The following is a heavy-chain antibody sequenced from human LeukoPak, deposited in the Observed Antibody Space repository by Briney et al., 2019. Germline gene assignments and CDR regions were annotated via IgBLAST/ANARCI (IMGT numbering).Heavy chain of an antibody. J-gene: IGHJ4*02. CDR3: ARGVLYDFWSGYSCSFDY. CDR2: INHSGST. Sequence: PSETLSLTCAVYGGSFSGYYWSWIRQPPGKGLEWIGEINHSGSTNYNPSLKSRVTISVDTSKNQFSLKLSSVTAADTAVYYCARGVLYDFWSGYSCSFDYWGQGTLVTVSS. CDR1: GGSFSGYY. D-gene: IGHD3-3*01. V-gene: IGHV4-34*01.